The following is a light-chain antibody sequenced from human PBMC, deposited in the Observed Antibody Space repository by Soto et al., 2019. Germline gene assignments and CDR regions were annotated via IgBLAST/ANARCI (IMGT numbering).Light chain of an antibody. CDR1: QAISSW. CDR3: QQANSFPVT. V-gene: IGKV1D-12*01. J-gene: IGKJ5*01. Sequence: DIQLTPSPSSISASVGDRVTITCRASQAISSWLAWYQQKPGKAPKLLIYAASSLQSGIPSRFSGTGSGTDFTLTISSLQPEDFAIYYCQQANSFPVTFGQGTRLEIK. CDR2: AAS.